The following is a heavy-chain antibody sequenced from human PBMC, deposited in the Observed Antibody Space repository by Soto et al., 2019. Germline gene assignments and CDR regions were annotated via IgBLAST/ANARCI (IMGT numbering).Heavy chain of an antibody. J-gene: IGHJ4*02. CDR3: AREVSSSRFDS. Sequence: QVQLEQSGAEVKKPGSSVKLSCKSSGGTFSSYRISWVRQAPGQGLEWMGGIMPIFATPKYAQKFQGRVTISADESTSTACLEVRSLTSDDTAVYYCAREVSSSRFDSWGQETLATVSS. V-gene: IGHV1-69*01. D-gene: IGHD2-2*01. CDR2: IMPIFATP. CDR1: GGTFSSYR.